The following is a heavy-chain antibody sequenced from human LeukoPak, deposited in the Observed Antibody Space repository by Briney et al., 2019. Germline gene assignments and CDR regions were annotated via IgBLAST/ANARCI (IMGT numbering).Heavy chain of an antibody. CDR2: INQDGSEN. V-gene: IGHV3-7*01. CDR1: GFTFNDYW. D-gene: IGHD3-16*01. Sequence: GGSLRLSCAASGFTFNDYWMSWVRQAPGRGLEWVVNINQDGSENYYVDSMKGRFTSSRDNAKNSLYLQMNSLRAEDTAVYYCARSSWGSSTNSWDQGTLVTVSS. CDR3: ARSSWGSSTNS. J-gene: IGHJ4*02.